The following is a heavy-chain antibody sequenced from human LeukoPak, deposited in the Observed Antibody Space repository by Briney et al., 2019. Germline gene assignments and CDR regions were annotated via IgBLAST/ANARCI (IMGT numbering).Heavy chain of an antibody. J-gene: IGHJ4*02. CDR3: ASYDFWSGFGQDN. CDR1: GFTFSSYS. D-gene: IGHD3-3*01. CDR2: ISSSRSYI. V-gene: IGHV3-21*01. Sequence: GGCLRLSCAASGFTFSSYSMKWVRQAPGKWREWVSSISSSRSYIYYADAVKGRFTIYRDNAKNQLSLQMNSLRDEDTAVYYCASYDFWSGFGQDNWRQRTLVTVSS.